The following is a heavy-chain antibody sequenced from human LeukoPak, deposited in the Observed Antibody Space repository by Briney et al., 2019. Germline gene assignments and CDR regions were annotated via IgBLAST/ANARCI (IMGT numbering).Heavy chain of an antibody. D-gene: IGHD3-10*01. V-gene: IGHV4-39*01. J-gene: IGHJ5*02. CDR1: VGSISSSSYY. CDR2: IYYSGST. CDR3: ARLKGSFWFDP. Sequence: SEALSLTCTVSVGSISSSSYYWGWIRQPPRKGLEWIGSIYYSGSTYYNPSLKSRVTISVDTSKNQFSLKLSSVTAADTAVYYCARLKGSFWFDPWGQGTLVTVSS.